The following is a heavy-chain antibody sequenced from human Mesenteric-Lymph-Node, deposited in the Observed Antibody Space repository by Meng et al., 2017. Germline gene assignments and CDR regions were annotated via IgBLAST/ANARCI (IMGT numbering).Heavy chain of an antibody. CDR1: GFTFSTYG. Sequence: GGSLRLSCAASGFTFSTYGMAWVRQAPGKGLEWVSGISGSGGNTYYADSVKGRFTISRENYKNTLYLQMNSLRAEDTAVYYCAKVISTASYYFFGMDVWGLGTTVTVSS. J-gene: IGHJ6*02. CDR3: AKVISTASYYFFGMDV. D-gene: IGHD3-10*01. V-gene: IGHV3-23*01. CDR2: ISGSGGNT.